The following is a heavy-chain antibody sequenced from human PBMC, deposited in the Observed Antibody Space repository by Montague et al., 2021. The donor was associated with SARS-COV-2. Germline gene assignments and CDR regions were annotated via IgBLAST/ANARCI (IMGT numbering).Heavy chain of an antibody. CDR1: GFTFSSYE. D-gene: IGHD2-15*01. J-gene: IGHJ6*03. CDR3: ARVPYCSGGSCYYYYYYMDV. V-gene: IGHV3-48*03. Sequence: SLRLSCAASGFTFSSYEMNWVRQAPGKGLEWVSYISSSGSTIYYADSVKGRFTISRDNAKNSLYLQMNSLRAEDTVVYYCARVPYCSGGSCYYYYYYMDVWGKGTTVTVSS. CDR2: ISSSGSTI.